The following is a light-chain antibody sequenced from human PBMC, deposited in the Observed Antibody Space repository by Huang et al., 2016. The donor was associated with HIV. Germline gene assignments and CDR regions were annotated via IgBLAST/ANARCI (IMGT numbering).Light chain of an antibody. CDR1: QSVSITS. Sequence: EIVLTQSPGTLSSSPGERATLSCRASQSVSITSLAWYQQRPGQAPRLLIYGSSTRATGIPDRFSGSGSGTDFTLTISRLEPEDFAVYYCQQYGRSPYTFGQGTKLEI. CDR3: QQYGRSPYT. J-gene: IGKJ2*01. V-gene: IGKV3-20*01. CDR2: GSS.